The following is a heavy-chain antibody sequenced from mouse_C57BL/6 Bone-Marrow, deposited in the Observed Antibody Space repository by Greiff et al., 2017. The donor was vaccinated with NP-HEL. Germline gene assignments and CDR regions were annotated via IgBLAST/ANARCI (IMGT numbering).Heavy chain of an antibody. V-gene: IGHV1-19*01. J-gene: IGHJ4*01. D-gene: IGHD1-1*01. Sequence: VQLQQSGPVLVKPGASVKMSCKASGYTFTDYYMNWVKQSHGKSLEWIGVINPYNGGTSYNQKFKGKATLTVDKSSSTAYMELNSLTSEDSAVYYGARCSSLYYYAMDYWGQGTSVTVSS. CDR1: GYTFTDYY. CDR3: ARCSSLYYYAMDY. CDR2: INPYNGGT.